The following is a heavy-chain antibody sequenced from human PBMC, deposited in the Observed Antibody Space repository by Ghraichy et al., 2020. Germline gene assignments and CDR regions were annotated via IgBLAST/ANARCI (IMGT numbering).Heavy chain of an antibody. J-gene: IGHJ4*02. CDR1: GGSISSYY. CDR3: ARDRPYYYDSSGYWFDY. Sequence: SETLSLTCTVSGGSISSYYWSWIRQPPGKGLEWIGYIYYSGSTNYNPSLKSRVTISVDTSKNQFSLKLSSVTAADTAVYYCARDRPYYYDSSGYWFDYWGQGTLVTVSS. CDR2: IYYSGST. V-gene: IGHV4-59*01. D-gene: IGHD3-22*01.